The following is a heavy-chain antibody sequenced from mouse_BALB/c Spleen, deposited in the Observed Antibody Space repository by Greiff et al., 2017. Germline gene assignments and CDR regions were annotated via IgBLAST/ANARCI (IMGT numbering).Heavy chain of an antibody. J-gene: IGHJ3*01. D-gene: IGHD1-1*01. V-gene: IGHV5-4*02. CDR3: ARDRSYYGSWFAY. CDR1: GFTFSDYY. Sequence: DVMLVESGGGLVKPGGSLKLSCAASGFTFSDYYMYWVRQTPEKRLEWVATISDGGSYTYYPDSVKGRFTISRDNAKNNLYLQMSSLKSEDTAMYYCARDRSYYGSWFAYWGQATLVTVSA. CDR2: ISDGGSYT.